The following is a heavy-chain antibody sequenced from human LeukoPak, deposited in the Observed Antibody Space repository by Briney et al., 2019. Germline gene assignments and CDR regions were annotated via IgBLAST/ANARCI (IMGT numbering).Heavy chain of an antibody. V-gene: IGHV3-74*01. D-gene: IGHD5-12*01. CDR3: GRGRARGYSGYVIDY. CDR1: GVNFSSYR. CDR2: INYDGTTT. J-gene: IGHJ4*02. Sequence: GGSLRLSCAASGVNFSSYRMHWVRQALGRGLGWISRINYDGTTTSTADSVKGRFTIARDNAKNTFYLQMNSLRAEDTAAFYCGRGRARGYSGYVIDYWGQGTPITVSS.